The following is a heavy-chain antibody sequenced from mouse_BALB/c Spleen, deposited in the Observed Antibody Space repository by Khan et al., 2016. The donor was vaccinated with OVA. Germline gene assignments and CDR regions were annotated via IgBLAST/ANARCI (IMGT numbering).Heavy chain of an antibody. CDR2: ISSGDST. CDR3: ARDYWFAY. J-gene: IGHJ3*01. CDR1: GFTFSNSA. Sequence: EVQLVESGGGLVRPGGSLKLSCAASGFTFSNSAMSWVRQSPEKRLEWVASISSGDSTYYLDSVKGRFTISRDNARNILYLQMSSLWSEDTAIYFCARDYWFAYWGQGTLVTVSA. V-gene: IGHV5-6-5*01.